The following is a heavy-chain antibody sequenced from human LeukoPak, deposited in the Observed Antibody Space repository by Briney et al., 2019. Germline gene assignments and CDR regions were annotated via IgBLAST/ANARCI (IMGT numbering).Heavy chain of an antibody. V-gene: IGHV4-39*02. J-gene: IGHJ3*02. CDR3: ARDYEIGQWLRSDAFDI. CDR1: GGSISSSSYH. D-gene: IGHD5-12*01. Sequence: SGTLSLTCTVSGGSISSSSYHWGWIRQPPGKGLEWIGSIYYSGSTYYNPSLKSRVTISVDTSKNQFSLKLSSVTAADTAVYYCARDYEIGQWLRSDAFDIWGQGTMVTVSS. CDR2: IYYSGST.